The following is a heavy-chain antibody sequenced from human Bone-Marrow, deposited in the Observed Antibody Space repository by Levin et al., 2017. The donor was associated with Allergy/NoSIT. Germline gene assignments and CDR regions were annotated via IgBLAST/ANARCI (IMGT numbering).Heavy chain of an antibody. Sequence: HSGGSLRLSCAASGFTYTSFWMAWVRQAPGKGLEWVANIKQDGSETYYVDSVKGRFTISRDNAKNSVSLQMNSLRVDDTAVYYWAREEGWGYHYGMDVWGQGTTVTVSS. CDR2: IKQDGSET. CDR1: GFTYTSFW. J-gene: IGHJ6*02. D-gene: IGHD3-16*02. CDR3: AREEGWGYHYGMDV. V-gene: IGHV3-7*01.